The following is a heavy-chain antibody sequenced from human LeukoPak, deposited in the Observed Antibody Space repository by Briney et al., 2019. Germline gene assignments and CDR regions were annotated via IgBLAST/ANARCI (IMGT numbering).Heavy chain of an antibody. J-gene: IGHJ4*02. V-gene: IGHV6-1*01. D-gene: IGHD1-26*01. CDR3: ASSGSYRFDY. Sequence: SQTLSLTCAISGDSVSSNSAAWNWIRQSPSRGLEWLGRTYYRSKWYNDYAVSVKSRVAINPDTAKNQISLQLNSVTPEDTAVYYCASSGSYRFDYWGQGTLVTVSS. CDR2: TYYRSKWYN. CDR1: GDSVSSNSAA.